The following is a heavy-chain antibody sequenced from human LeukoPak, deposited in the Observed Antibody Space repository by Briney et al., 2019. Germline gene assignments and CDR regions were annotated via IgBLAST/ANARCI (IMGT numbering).Heavy chain of an antibody. CDR1: GDSISSYY. CDR3: VRSGYYHSGVYNWWFDP. D-gene: IGHD3-22*01. CDR2: IYYSGST. V-gene: IGHV4-59*01. J-gene: IGHJ5*02. Sequence: SETLSLTCTVSGDSISSYYWSWIRQPPGKGLEWIGYIYYSGSTNYNPSLKSRVTISVDTSNNQFSLKLSSVTAADTAVYYCVRSGYYHSGVYNWWFDPWGQGTLVTVSS.